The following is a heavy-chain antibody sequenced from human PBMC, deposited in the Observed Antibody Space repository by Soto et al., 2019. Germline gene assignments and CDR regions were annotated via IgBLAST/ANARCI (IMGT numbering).Heavy chain of an antibody. CDR2: INPNSGGT. Sequence: GASVKVSCKTSCYTFTSYGISWVRQAPRQGLEWMGWINPNSGGTNYAQKFQGWVTMTRDTSISTAYMELSRLRSDDTAVYYCAREGPLAVAVTTQYYYGMDVWGQGTTVTVSS. CDR3: AREGPLAVAVTTQYYYGMDV. V-gene: IGHV1-2*04. J-gene: IGHJ6*02. CDR1: CYTFTSYG. D-gene: IGHD6-19*01.